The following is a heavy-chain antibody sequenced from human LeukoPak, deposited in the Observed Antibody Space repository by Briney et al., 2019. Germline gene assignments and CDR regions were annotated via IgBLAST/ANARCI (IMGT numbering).Heavy chain of an antibody. Sequence: GGSLRLSCAASGFTFSSYAMSWVRQAPGKGLEWVSTISGSGGSTYYEDSVKGRFTISRDNSKNTLYLQMNSLRAEDTALYYCAKDQYADYVYWLDPWGQGTLVTVSS. V-gene: IGHV3-23*01. CDR2: ISGSGGST. D-gene: IGHD4-17*01. CDR3: AKDQYADYVYWLDP. CDR1: GFTFSSYA. J-gene: IGHJ5*02.